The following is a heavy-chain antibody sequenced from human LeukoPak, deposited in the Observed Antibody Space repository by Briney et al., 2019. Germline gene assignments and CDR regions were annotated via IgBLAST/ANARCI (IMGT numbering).Heavy chain of an antibody. Sequence: SEALSLTCTVSGGSISRYYWSWIRQPPRKGLEWGEYIYYSGTTNYNPSLKSRVTISVDTSKNPFSLKLSSVTAADTAVYYCARGNRRWLQSGFDYWGQGTLVTVSS. V-gene: IGHV4-59*01. CDR3: ARGNRRWLQSGFDY. CDR1: GGSISRYY. CDR2: IYYSGTT. J-gene: IGHJ4*02. D-gene: IGHD5-24*01.